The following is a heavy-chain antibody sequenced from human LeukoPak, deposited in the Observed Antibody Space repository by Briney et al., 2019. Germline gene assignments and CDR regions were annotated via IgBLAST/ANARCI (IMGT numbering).Heavy chain of an antibody. Sequence: GASVKVSCKASGYTFTSYAMHWVRQAPGQRLEWMGWINAGNGSTKYSQKFQGRVTITRDTSASTAYMELSSLRSEDTAVYYCARVFEQQLGTTFDYWGQGTLVTVSS. J-gene: IGHJ4*02. CDR1: GYTFTSYA. CDR2: INAGNGST. CDR3: ARVFEQQLGTTFDY. V-gene: IGHV1-3*01. D-gene: IGHD6-13*01.